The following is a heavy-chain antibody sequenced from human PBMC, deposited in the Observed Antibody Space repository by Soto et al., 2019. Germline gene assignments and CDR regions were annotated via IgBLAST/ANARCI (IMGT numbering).Heavy chain of an antibody. CDR3: ARGLRYSSRGRFDP. V-gene: IGHV4-30-4*01. CDR2: IYYSGST. J-gene: IGHJ5*02. D-gene: IGHD6-13*01. Sequence: NPSETLSLTCTVSGGSISSGDYYWSWIRQPPGKGLEWIGYIYYSGSTYYNPSLKSRVTISVDTSKNQFSLKLSSVTAADTAVYYCARGLRYSSRGRFDPWGQGTLVTVSS. CDR1: GGSISSGDYY.